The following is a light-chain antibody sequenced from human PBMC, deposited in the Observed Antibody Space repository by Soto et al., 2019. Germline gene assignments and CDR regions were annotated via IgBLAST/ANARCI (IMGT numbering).Light chain of an antibody. J-gene: IGLJ2*01. CDR1: SSNIGNNY. CDR2: DNN. CDR3: GTWDSSLSAGGV. Sequence: QAVLTQPPSVSAAPGQKVTISCYGRSSNIGNNYVSWYQQLPGTAPKLLIYDNNKRPSGIPDRFSGSKSGTSATLGITGLQTGDEADYYCGTWDSSLSAGGVFGGGTKLTVL. V-gene: IGLV1-51*01.